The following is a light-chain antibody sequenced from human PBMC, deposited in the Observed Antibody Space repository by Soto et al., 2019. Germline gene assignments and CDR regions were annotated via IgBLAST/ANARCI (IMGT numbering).Light chain of an antibody. Sequence: QSALAQPPSASGSPVQSVTISCTGTSSDVGASSHVSWYQQYPGKAPKLIIYEVRQRPSGVPDRFSGSKSGNTASLTVSGLQAEDEADYYCNSYAGRNNFVFGTGTKVTVL. CDR1: SSDVGASSH. CDR2: EVR. V-gene: IGLV2-8*01. J-gene: IGLJ1*01. CDR3: NSYAGRNNFV.